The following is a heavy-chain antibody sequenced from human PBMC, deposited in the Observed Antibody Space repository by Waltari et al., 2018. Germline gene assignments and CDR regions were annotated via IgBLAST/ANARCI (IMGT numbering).Heavy chain of an antibody. Sequence: EVQLVESGGGLVKPGGSLRLSCAASGFTFRSYTMTWVRQAPGKGLEWVSSISGTSYYIYHADSVKGRFTTSRDNAKNSLYLQMNSLRAEDTAVYYCARETEEAFDFWGRGTMVTVSS. CDR1: GFTFRSYT. V-gene: IGHV3-21*01. CDR3: ARETEEAFDF. CDR2: ISGTSYYI. D-gene: IGHD2-21*02. J-gene: IGHJ3*01.